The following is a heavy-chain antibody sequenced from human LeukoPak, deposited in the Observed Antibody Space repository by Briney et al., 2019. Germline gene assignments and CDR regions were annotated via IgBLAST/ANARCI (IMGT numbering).Heavy chain of an antibody. CDR3: AKGWTGTYYYDSSGYYYEPFDY. V-gene: IGHV3-23*01. CDR2: ISGSGGST. J-gene: IGHJ4*02. D-gene: IGHD3-22*01. Sequence: GGSLRLSCAASGFTFSSYAMSWVRQAPGKGLEWVSAISGSGGSTYYADSVKGRFTISRDNSKNTLYLQMNSLRAEDTAVYYCAKGWTGTYYYDSSGYYYEPFDYWGQGTLVTVSS. CDR1: GFTFSSYA.